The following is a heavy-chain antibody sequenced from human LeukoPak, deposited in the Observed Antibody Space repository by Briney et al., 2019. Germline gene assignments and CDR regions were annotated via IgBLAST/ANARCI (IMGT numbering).Heavy chain of an antibody. V-gene: IGHV3-30*18. D-gene: IGHD6-19*01. CDR2: ILYDGSEK. Sequence: GRSLRLSSAASGFTFSSYGMHWVRQAPGKGLEWVAVILYDGSEKYYADSVKGRFTISRDNPKNTLYLQMNSLRADDTAVYYCAKERSSGWPFDYWGQGTLVTVSS. J-gene: IGHJ4*02. CDR3: AKERSSGWPFDY. CDR1: GFTFSSYG.